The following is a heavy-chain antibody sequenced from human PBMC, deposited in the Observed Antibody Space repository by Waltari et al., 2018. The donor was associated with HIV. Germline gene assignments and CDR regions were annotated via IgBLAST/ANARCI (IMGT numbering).Heavy chain of an antibody. CDR2: IIPILGTP. CDR3: VREGRSSTAWYYFDF. J-gene: IGHJ4*02. Sequence: QVQLVQSGAEVKKPGSSVKVSCKASGDTFSSYGINWVRQAPGQGLEWIGGIIPILGTPIYAQMFQDRVTITADESTTTAYMDLRSLRSEDTAVYYCVREGRSSTAWYYFDFWGQGTLVTVSS. D-gene: IGHD6-19*01. V-gene: IGHV1-69*11. CDR1: GDTFSSYG.